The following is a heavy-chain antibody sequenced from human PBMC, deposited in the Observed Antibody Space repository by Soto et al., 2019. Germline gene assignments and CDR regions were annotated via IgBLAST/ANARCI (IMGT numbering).Heavy chain of an antibody. Sequence: ASVKVSCKASGGTFSSYTISWVRQAPGQGLEWMGRIIPILGIANYAQKFQGRVTITADKSTSTAYMELSSLRSEDTAVYYCARSPVRYCSSTSCYLRNWFDPWGQGTLVTVSS. D-gene: IGHD2-2*01. J-gene: IGHJ5*02. V-gene: IGHV1-69*02. CDR2: IIPILGIA. CDR1: GGTFSSYT. CDR3: ARSPVRYCSSTSCYLRNWFDP.